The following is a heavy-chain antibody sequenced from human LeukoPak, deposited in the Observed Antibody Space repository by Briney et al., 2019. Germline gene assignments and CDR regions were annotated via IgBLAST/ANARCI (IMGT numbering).Heavy chain of an antibody. Sequence: PGGSLRLSCAASGFTFSSYGMHWVRQAPGKGLEWVAFIRYDGSNKYYADSVKGRFTISRDNSKNTLYLQMNSLRAEDTAVYYCAKDLGSFPDYFDYWGQGTLVTVSS. D-gene: IGHD2-21*01. J-gene: IGHJ4*02. CDR1: GFTFSSYG. CDR3: AKDLGSFPDYFDY. V-gene: IGHV3-30*02. CDR2: IRYDGSNK.